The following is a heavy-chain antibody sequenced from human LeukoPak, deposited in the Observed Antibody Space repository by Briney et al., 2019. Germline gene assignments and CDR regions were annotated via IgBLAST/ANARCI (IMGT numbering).Heavy chain of an antibody. D-gene: IGHD6-19*01. CDR1: GGTFSSYA. CDR3: ARDLAVAGTGPSDY. Sequence: SVKVSCKASGGTFSSYAISWVRQAPGQGLEWMGRIIPIFGTANYAQKFQGRVTITADKSTSTAYMELSSLRSEDTAVYYCARDLAVAGTGPSDYWGQGTPVTVSS. V-gene: IGHV1-69*06. CDR2: IIPIFGTA. J-gene: IGHJ4*02.